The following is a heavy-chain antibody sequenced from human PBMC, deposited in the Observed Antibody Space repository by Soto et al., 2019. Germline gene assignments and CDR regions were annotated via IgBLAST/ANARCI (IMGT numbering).Heavy chain of an antibody. CDR2: ISSSSSYI. CDR1: GFTFSSYS. D-gene: IGHD2-15*01. Sequence: EVQLLESGGGLVQPGGSLRLSCAASGFTFSSYSMNWVRQAPGKGLEWVSSISSSSSYIYYADSVKGRFTISRDNAKNSLYLQMNSLRAEDTAVYYCARDSEEYCSGGSCYTFDYWGQGTLVTVSS. V-gene: IGHV3-21*01. CDR3: ARDSEEYCSGGSCYTFDY. J-gene: IGHJ4*02.